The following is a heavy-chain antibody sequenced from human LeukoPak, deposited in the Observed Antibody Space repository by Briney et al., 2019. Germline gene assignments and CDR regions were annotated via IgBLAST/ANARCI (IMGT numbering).Heavy chain of an antibody. CDR2: SSGSGDST. Sequence: GGSLRLSCAASGFTFNNYAMNWVRQAPGKGLEWVSSSSGSGDSTFYADSVKGRFTISRDNSKNTLYLQMNSLRAEDTAVYYCAKEDAQTGTTLPPAWGQGTLVTVSS. V-gene: IGHV3-23*01. J-gene: IGHJ4*02. CDR1: GFTFNNYA. CDR3: AKEDAQTGTTLPPA. D-gene: IGHD1-7*01.